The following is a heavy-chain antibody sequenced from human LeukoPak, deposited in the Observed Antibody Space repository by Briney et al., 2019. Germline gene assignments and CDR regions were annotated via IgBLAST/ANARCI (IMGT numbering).Heavy chain of an antibody. CDR1: GFTFGNSW. CDR3: VVVVEPPDSDGFDV. D-gene: IGHD1-14*01. Sequence: GGSLRLSCAASGFTFGNSWVHWVRQAPGKGLVWVSLINADGSTTTYADSVKGRFTISRDNARNAVSLQMNSLTIEDTAVYYCVVVVEPPDSDGFDVWGQGTMITVSS. CDR2: INADGSTT. V-gene: IGHV3-74*01. J-gene: IGHJ3*01.